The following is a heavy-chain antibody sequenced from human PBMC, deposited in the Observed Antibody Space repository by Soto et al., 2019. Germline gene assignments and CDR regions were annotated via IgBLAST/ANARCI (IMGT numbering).Heavy chain of an antibody. Sequence: SETLSFTCTVYGGSFSGYSWNWIRQPPGKGLEWIGEINHSGGINYNPSLKSRVTISVDTSKNLFSLKLSSVTAADTAIYYCARVSYGSGRRYYMDVWGKGTTVTVSS. V-gene: IGHV4-34*01. CDR3: ARVSYGSGRRYYMDV. CDR2: INHSGGI. CDR1: GGSFSGYS. D-gene: IGHD3-10*01. J-gene: IGHJ6*03.